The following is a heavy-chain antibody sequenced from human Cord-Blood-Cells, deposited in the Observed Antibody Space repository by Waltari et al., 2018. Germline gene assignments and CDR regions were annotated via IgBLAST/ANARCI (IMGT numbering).Heavy chain of an antibody. J-gene: IGHJ4*02. CDR2: IGYDGSNR. D-gene: IGHD4-17*01. CDR3: ASGPDYGDYIGY. Sequence: QVQLAESGGGVVQPGRSLRLSCAASGFTFSSYGMHWVRQAPGKGRGWGAVIGYDGSNRYYAGSVKGRFTISRDNSKNTLYLQMNSLRAEDTAVYYCASGPDYGDYIGYWGQGTLVTVSS. CDR1: GFTFSSYG. V-gene: IGHV3-33*01.